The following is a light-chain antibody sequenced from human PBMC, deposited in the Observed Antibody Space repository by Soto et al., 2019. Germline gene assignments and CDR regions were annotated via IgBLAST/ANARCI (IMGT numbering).Light chain of an antibody. CDR2: AAS. V-gene: IGKV1-5*01. J-gene: IGKJ2*01. CDR1: QSISTW. CDR3: QQHNGY. Sequence: DIQMTQSPSTLSASVGDRVTITCRASQSISTWLAWYQQKPGKAPNLLIYAASSLKSGVPSRFSGSGSETEFTLTISSLQPDDFATYYCQQHNGYFGQGTKLEIK.